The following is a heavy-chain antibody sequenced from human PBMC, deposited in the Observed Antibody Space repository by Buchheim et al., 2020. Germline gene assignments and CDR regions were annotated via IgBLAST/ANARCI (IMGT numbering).Heavy chain of an antibody. D-gene: IGHD3-3*01. Sequence: QVQLQESGPGLVKPSQTLSLTCTVSGGSISSGGYYWSWIRQHPGKGLEWIGYIYYSGSTYYNPSLKSRVTISVDKSKNQFSLKLSAVTAADTAVYYCARDKGGYYDFWSGYYFSWFDPWGQGTL. CDR1: GGSISSGGYY. CDR3: ARDKGGYYDFWSGYYFSWFDP. CDR2: IYYSGST. V-gene: IGHV4-31*03. J-gene: IGHJ5*02.